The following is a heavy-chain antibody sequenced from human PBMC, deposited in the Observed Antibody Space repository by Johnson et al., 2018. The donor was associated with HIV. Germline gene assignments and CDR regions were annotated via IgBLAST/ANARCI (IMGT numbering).Heavy chain of an antibody. D-gene: IGHD3/OR15-3a*01. Sequence: QVQLVESGGGVVQPGRSLRLSCAASRFTFSAYGMHWVRQAPGKGLEWVAFIRYDGSSNFYPDSVKGLSTISRDNSNNTLYLHMNSLRPDDTGVYYCAKDKFMFLDNPVDAFDVWGQGTMVTFSS. CDR1: RFTFSAYG. V-gene: IGHV3-30*02. CDR2: IRYDGSSN. CDR3: AKDKFMFLDNPVDAFDV. J-gene: IGHJ3*01.